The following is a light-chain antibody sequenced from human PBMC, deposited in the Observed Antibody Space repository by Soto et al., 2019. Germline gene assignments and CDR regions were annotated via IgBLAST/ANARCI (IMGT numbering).Light chain of an antibody. V-gene: IGKV1-27*01. CDR2: AAS. J-gene: IGKJ1*01. CDR1: QGISNY. CDR3: QKYNSAPRT. Sequence: DIQMTQSPSSLSASVGDRVTITCRASQGISNYLAWYQQKPGKVPKLLIYAASTLQSGVPSRFSGSGSGTDFPLTIRSLQHEDVATYYCQKYNSAPRTCGQGTKGEIK.